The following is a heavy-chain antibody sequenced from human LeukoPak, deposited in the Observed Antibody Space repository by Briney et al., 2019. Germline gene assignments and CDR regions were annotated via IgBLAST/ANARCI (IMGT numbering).Heavy chain of an antibody. CDR2: INPNSGGT. V-gene: IGHV1-2*02. Sequence: ASVKVSCKASGYTFTGYYMHWVRQAPGQGLEWMGWINPNSGGTNYAQKFQGRVTMTRDTSISTAYMELSRLRSDDTAVYYCAKDLSIVVVPAPGQFYYGMDVWGQGTTVTVSS. CDR3: AKDLSIVVVPAPGQFYYGMDV. CDR1: GYTFTGYY. D-gene: IGHD2-2*01. J-gene: IGHJ6*02.